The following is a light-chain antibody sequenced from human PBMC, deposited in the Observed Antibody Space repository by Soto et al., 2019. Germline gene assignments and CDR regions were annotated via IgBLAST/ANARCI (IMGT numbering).Light chain of an antibody. CDR1: QSISNY. Sequence: DIQMTQSPSSLSASVGDRVTISCRASQSISNYLNWYQQTSGEAPKLLIYAAARLQTGVPSRFSGSGSGTDFTLTINSLQPEDFATYYCQQSYSSPITFGQGTRLEIK. J-gene: IGKJ5*01. V-gene: IGKV1-39*01. CDR3: QQSYSSPIT. CDR2: AAA.